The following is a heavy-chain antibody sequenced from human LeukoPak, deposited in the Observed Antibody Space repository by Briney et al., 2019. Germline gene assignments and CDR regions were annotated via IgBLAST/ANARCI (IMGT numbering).Heavy chain of an antibody. CDR2: IWYDGSNK. CDR1: GFTFSSYG. V-gene: IGHV3-33*01. Sequence: GGSLRLSCAASGFTFSSYGMHWVRQAPGKGLEWVAVIWYDGSNKYYADSVKGRFTISRDNSKNTLYLQMNSLRAEDTAVYYCAREHVAARTIDYWGQGTLVTVSS. J-gene: IGHJ4*02. D-gene: IGHD6-6*01. CDR3: AREHVAARTIDY.